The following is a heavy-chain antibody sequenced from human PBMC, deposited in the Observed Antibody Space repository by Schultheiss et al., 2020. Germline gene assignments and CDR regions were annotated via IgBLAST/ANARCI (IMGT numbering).Heavy chain of an antibody. CDR3: AKGLLEWLNGVDY. J-gene: IGHJ4*02. CDR2: IKQDGSEK. CDR1: GFTFSSYW. D-gene: IGHD3-3*01. V-gene: IGHV3-7*03. Sequence: GSLRLSCAASGFTFSSYWMSWVRQAPGKGLEWVANIKQDGSEKYYVDSVKGRFTISRDNAKNSLYLQMNSLRAEDTALYFCAKGLLEWLNGVDYWGQGTLVTVSS.